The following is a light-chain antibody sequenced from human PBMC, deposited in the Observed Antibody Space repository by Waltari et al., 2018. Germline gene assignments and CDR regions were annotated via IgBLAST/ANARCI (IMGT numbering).Light chain of an antibody. CDR3: QQYNSYPT. Sequence: TTCRASQSISSWLAWYQQKPGKAPKLLIYKASSLESGVPSRFSGSGSGTEFTLTISSLQPDDFATYYCQQYNSYPTFGQGTKVEIK. CDR1: QSISSW. CDR2: KAS. V-gene: IGKV1-5*03. J-gene: IGKJ1*01.